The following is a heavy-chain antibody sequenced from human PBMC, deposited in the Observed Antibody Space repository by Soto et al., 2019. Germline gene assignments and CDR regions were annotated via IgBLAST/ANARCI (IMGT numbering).Heavy chain of an antibody. Sequence: QVQLQESGPGLVKPSETLSLTCTVSGGSISSYYWSWIRQPPGKGLEWIGYIYYSGSTNYNPSLKSRVTISVDTSKNQFSLKLSSVTAADTAVYYCARAPTGLALGFDYWGQGTLVTVSS. CDR1: GGSISSYY. D-gene: IGHD3-16*01. CDR2: IYYSGST. CDR3: ARAPTGLALGFDY. J-gene: IGHJ4*02. V-gene: IGHV4-59*01.